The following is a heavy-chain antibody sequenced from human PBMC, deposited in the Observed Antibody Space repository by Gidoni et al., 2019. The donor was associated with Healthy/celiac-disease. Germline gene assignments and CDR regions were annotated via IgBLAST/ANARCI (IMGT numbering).Heavy chain of an antibody. CDR1: GGSFSGYY. V-gene: IGHV4-34*01. J-gene: IGHJ4*02. Sequence: QVQLQQWGAGLLKPSETLSLTCAVYGGSFSGYYWSWIRQHPGKGLEWIGELNHSGRTNYNTSLKSRVTISVDTSKNQFSLKLSSVTAADTAVYYCASRDFWSGSWGQGTLVTVSS. CDR3: ASRDFWSGS. D-gene: IGHD3-3*01. CDR2: LNHSGRT.